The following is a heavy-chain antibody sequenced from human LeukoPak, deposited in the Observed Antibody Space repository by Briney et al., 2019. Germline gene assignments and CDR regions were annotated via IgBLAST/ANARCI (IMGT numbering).Heavy chain of an antibody. CDR1: GFTFSSYA. V-gene: IGHV3-23*01. CDR2: ISGSGGST. CDR3: AKDRSVVPAAPFDY. D-gene: IGHD2-2*01. J-gene: IGHJ4*02. Sequence: PGGSLRLSCAASGFTFSSYAMSRVRQAPGKGLEWVSAISGSGGSTYYADSAKGRFTISRDNSKNTPYLQMNSLRAEDTAVYYCAKDRSVVPAAPFDYWGQGTLVTVSS.